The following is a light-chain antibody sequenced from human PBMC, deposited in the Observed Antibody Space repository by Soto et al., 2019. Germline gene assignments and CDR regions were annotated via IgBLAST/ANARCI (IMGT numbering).Light chain of an antibody. CDR3: QQYNRWPGT. CDR1: QTLSSD. V-gene: IGKV3-15*01. J-gene: IGKJ2*01. Sequence: EIVLTQSPGTLSLSPGERATLSCRASQTLSSDLAWYQQKPGQAPRLLVYGASTRATGIPARFSGSGSGLDFTLTISSLQSEDFAVYFCQQYNRWPGTFGQGTKVDIK. CDR2: GAS.